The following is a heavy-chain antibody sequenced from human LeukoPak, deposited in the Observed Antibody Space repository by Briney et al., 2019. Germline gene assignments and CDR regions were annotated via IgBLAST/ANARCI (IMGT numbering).Heavy chain of an antibody. D-gene: IGHD3-10*01. Sequence: SVKVSCKASGYTFTSYDINWVRQATGQGLEWMGRIIPIFGTANYAQKFQGRVTITTDESTSTAYMELSSLRSEDTAVYYCASEIWFGEFLYDYWGQGTLVTVSS. J-gene: IGHJ4*02. CDR2: IIPIFGTA. CDR3: ASEIWFGEFLYDY. V-gene: IGHV1-69*05. CDR1: GYTFTSYD.